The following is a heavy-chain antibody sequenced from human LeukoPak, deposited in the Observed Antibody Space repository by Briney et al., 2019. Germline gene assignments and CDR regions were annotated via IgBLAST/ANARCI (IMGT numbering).Heavy chain of an antibody. CDR3: ARDGIIYGSGSYPFDP. J-gene: IGHJ5*02. D-gene: IGHD3-10*01. CDR2: IYSGGST. CDR1: GFTVSSNY. V-gene: IGHV3-53*04. Sequence: PGGSLRLSCAASGFTVSSNYMSWVRQAPGKGLEWVSVIYSGGSTYYADSVKGRFTISRHNSKNTLYLQMNSLRAEDTAVYYCARDGIIYGSGSYPFDPWGQGTLVTVSS.